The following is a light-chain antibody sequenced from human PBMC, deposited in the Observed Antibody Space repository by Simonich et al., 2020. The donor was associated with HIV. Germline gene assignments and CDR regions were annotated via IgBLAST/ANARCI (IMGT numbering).Light chain of an antibody. Sequence: QLVLTQSPSASASLGASVKLTCTLSSGHSSYAIAWHQQQPAKGPRYLMKLNSDGSHRKGDGIPDRFSGSSSGKTVTLTISGVQAEDEADYYCQSADSSGTYVVFGGGTKLTVL. J-gene: IGLJ2*01. CDR1: SGHSSYA. CDR2: LNSDGSH. V-gene: IGLV4-69*01. CDR3: QSADSSGTYVV.